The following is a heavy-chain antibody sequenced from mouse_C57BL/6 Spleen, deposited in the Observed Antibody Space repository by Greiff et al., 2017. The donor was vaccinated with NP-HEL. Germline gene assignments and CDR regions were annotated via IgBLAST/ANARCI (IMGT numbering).Heavy chain of an antibody. J-gene: IGHJ2*01. CDR1: GYTFTDYN. CDR2: INPNNGGT. D-gene: IGHD2-2*01. CDR3: ARWMVTTLDY. Sequence: VQLQQSGPELVKPGASVKMSCKASGYTFTDYNMHWVKQSPGKSLEWIGYINPNNGGTSYNQKFKGKATLTVNKSSSTAYMELRSLTSEDSAVYYCARWMVTTLDYWGQGTTLTVSS. V-gene: IGHV1-22*01.